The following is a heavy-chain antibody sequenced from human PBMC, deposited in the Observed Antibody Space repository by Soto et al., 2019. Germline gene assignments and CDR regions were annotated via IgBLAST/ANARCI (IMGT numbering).Heavy chain of an antibody. Sequence: QLQLQESGPGLVKPSETLSLTCTVSGGSISSSSYYWGWIRQPPGKGLEWIGSIYYSGSTYYNPSLKSRVTISVDTSKNQFSLKLSSVTAADTAVYYCARRELRYLRGPLDAFDIWGQGTMVTVSS. V-gene: IGHV4-39*01. J-gene: IGHJ3*02. CDR3: ARRELRYLRGPLDAFDI. D-gene: IGHD3-9*01. CDR1: GGSISSSSYY. CDR2: IYYSGST.